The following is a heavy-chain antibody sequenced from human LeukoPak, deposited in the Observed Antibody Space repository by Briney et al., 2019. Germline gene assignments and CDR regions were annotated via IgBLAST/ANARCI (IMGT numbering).Heavy chain of an antibody. Sequence: PGGSLRLSCAASGFTFSSYAMSWVRQAPGKGLEWVSAISGSGGSTYYADSVKGRFTIFRDNSKNTLYLQMNSLRAEDTAVYYCASRATVTTDRFWFDPWGQGTLVTVSS. V-gene: IGHV3-23*01. CDR2: ISGSGGST. CDR1: GFTFSSYA. CDR3: ASRATVTTDRFWFDP. J-gene: IGHJ5*02. D-gene: IGHD4-11*01.